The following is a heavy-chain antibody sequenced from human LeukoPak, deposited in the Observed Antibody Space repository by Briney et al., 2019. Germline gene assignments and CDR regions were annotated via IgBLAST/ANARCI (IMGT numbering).Heavy chain of an antibody. D-gene: IGHD3-22*01. CDR1: GFTFSSYG. J-gene: IGHJ4*02. CDR3: AKDYQPTYYYDSSGYYSLDY. CDR2: ISYDGSNK. V-gene: IGHV3-30*18. Sequence: GGSLRLSCAASGFTFSSYGMHWVRQAPGKGLEWVAVISYDGSNKYYADSVKGRFTISRDNSKNTLYLQMNSLRAEDTAVYYCAKDYQPTYYYDSSGYYSLDYWGQGTLVTVSS.